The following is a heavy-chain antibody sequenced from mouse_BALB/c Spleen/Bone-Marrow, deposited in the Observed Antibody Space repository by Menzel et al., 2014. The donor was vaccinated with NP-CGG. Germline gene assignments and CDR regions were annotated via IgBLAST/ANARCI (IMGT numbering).Heavy chain of an antibody. D-gene: IGHD4-1*01. J-gene: IGHJ2*01. Sequence: QVQLKESGPELVKPGASVWISCKAAGYTFTSYYIHWVKQRPGQGLEWIGWIYPGNVNTKYNEKFKGKATLTADKSSSTAYFLLSSLTSYDSAVYFCAREANWNFDYWGQGSTRTVSS. CDR1: GYTFTSYY. CDR3: AREANWNFDY. V-gene: IGHV1S56*01. CDR2: IYPGNVNT.